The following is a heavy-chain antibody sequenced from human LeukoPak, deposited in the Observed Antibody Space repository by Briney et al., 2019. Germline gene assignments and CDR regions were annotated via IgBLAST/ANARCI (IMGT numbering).Heavy chain of an antibody. V-gene: IGHV4-39*07. CDR2: IYYSGST. J-gene: IGHJ4*02. D-gene: IGHD6-13*01. CDR3: ARGWYVVDY. CDR1: GGSISSSSYY. Sequence: SETLSLTCTVSGGSISSSSYYWGWIRQPPGKGLEWIGSIYYSGSTYYNPSLKSRVTISVDTSKNQFSLKLSSVTAADTAVYYCARGWYVVDYWGQGTLVTVSS.